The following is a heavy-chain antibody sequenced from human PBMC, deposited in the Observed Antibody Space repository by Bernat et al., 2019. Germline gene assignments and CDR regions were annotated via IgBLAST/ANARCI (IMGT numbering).Heavy chain of an antibody. CDR1: GGTFSSYA. V-gene: IGHV1-69*01. D-gene: IGHD1-26*01. CDR2: IIPIFGTA. CDR3: ARGVGATPYYYYYGMDV. Sequence: QVQLVQSGAEVKKPGSSVKVSCKASGGTFSSYAISWVRQAPGQGLEWMGGIIPIFGTANYAQKFQGRVTITADESTSTAYMELSGLRSEDTAVYYCARGVGATPYYYYYGMDVWGQGTTVTVSS. J-gene: IGHJ6*02.